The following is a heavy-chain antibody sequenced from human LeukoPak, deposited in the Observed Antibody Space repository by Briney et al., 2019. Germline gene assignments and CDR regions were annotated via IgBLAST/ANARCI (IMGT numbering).Heavy chain of an antibody. CDR1: GGSISSGDYY. J-gene: IGHJ6*02. V-gene: IGHV4-61*08. CDR3: ARDGFYGRTEDYYYYYGMDV. D-gene: IGHD2/OR15-2a*01. Sequence: PSQTLSLTCTVSGGSISSGDYYWSWIRQPPGKGLEWIGYIYYSGSTNYNPSLKSRVTISVDTSKNQFSLKLSSVTAADTAVYYCARDGFYGRTEDYYYYYGMDVWGQGTTVTVSS. CDR2: IYYSGST.